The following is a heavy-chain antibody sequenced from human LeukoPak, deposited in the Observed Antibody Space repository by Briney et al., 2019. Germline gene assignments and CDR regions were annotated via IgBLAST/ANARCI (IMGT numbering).Heavy chain of an antibody. J-gene: IGHJ4*02. Sequence: PPGGSLRLSCAASGFTFSSYAMSWVRQAPGKGLEWVSAISGSGGSTYYADSVKGRFTISRDNSKNTLYLQMNSLRAEDTAVYYCAKDRGELWFGELLLFDYWGQGTLVTVSS. V-gene: IGHV3-23*01. D-gene: IGHD3-10*01. CDR1: GFTFSSYA. CDR2: ISGSGGST. CDR3: AKDRGELWFGELLLFDY.